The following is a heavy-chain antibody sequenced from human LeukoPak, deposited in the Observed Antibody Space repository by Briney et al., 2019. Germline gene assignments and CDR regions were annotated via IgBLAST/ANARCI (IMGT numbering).Heavy chain of an antibody. CDR3: AKDQGASSYSFDY. Sequence: GGSLRLSCAASGFTFSNSAMNWVRQAPGKGLEWVSAISGSGGSTYYADSVKGRFTISRDNSKNTLYLQMDTLTAEDTAVYYCAKDQGASSYSFDYWGRGTLVTVSS. D-gene: IGHD1-26*01. CDR2: ISGSGGST. V-gene: IGHV3-23*01. J-gene: IGHJ4*02. CDR1: GFTFSNSA.